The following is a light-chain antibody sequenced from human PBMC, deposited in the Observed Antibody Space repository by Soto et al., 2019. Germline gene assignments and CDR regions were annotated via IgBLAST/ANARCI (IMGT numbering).Light chain of an antibody. Sequence: EVVMTQSPATLSVSAGETVTLSCRASQSVSTKLAWYQQKPGLAPRLLIFGASTRATGVPARFSGSGSGTEFALTISSRQSEDFALYYCQQYNNWPPLTFGGGTKVEIK. V-gene: IGKV3-15*01. CDR2: GAS. CDR1: QSVSTK. J-gene: IGKJ4*01. CDR3: QQYNNWPPLT.